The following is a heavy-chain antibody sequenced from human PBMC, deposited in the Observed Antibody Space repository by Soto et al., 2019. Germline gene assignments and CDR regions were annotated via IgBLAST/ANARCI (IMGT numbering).Heavy chain of an antibody. V-gene: IGHV4-61*01. Sequence: QVQLQESGPGLVKPSGTLSLTCTVSGGSVSSGSYYWSWIRQPPGKGLEWIGYIYYSGSTNYNPSLKSRVTISVDTSKNQFSLKLNSVTAADTAVYYCASYSSGWYDVSYWGQGTLVTVSS. J-gene: IGHJ4*02. D-gene: IGHD6-19*01. CDR1: GGSVSSGSYY. CDR2: IYYSGST. CDR3: ASYSSGWYDVSY.